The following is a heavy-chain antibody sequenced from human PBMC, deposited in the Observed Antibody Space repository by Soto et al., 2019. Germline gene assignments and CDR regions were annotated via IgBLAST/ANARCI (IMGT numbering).Heavy chain of an antibody. V-gene: IGHV4-59*01. CDR1: GGSISSYF. CDR3: ARGSDFLSYYGMDV. CDR2: IYYSGST. Sequence: QVQLQESGPGLVKPSETLSLTCTVSGGSISSYFWTWIRQPPGKGLEWIGYIYYSGSTNYNPSLRSRSPISVTTSSNPFSLKLSSVTAADTAVYYCARGSDFLSYYGMDVWGQGTTVTVSS. D-gene: IGHD5-12*01. J-gene: IGHJ6*02.